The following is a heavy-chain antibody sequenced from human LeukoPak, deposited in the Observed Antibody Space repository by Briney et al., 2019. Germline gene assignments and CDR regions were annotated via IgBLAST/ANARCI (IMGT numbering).Heavy chain of an antibody. V-gene: IGHV1-8*01. Sequence: GESLKISCKASGYTFTSYDINWVRQATGQGLEWMGWMNPNSGNTGYAQKFQGRVTMTRNTSISTAYMELSSLRSEDTAVYYCARGRHYFDYWGQGTLVTVSS. J-gene: IGHJ4*02. CDR3: ARGRHYFDY. CDR2: MNPNSGNT. CDR1: GYTFTSYD.